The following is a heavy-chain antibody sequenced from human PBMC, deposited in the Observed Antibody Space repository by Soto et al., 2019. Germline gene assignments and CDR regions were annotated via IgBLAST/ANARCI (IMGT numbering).Heavy chain of an antibody. J-gene: IGHJ6*02. CDR2: IIPIFGTA. D-gene: IGHD5-12*01. CDR1: GGTFSSYA. V-gene: IGHV1-69*13. Sequence: SVKVSCKASGGTFSSYAISWVRQAPGQGLEWMGGIIPIFGTANYAQKFQGRVTITADESTSTAYMELSSLRSEDTAVYYCARGRVEMATITTYYYYYGMDVWGQGTPVTVSS. CDR3: ARGRVEMATITTYYYYYGMDV.